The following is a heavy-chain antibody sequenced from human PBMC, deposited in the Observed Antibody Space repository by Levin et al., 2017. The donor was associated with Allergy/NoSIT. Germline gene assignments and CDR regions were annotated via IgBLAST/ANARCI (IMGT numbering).Heavy chain of an antibody. CDR3: ARDLNGNYGVEFDY. J-gene: IGHJ4*02. D-gene: IGHD1-7*01. V-gene: IGHV3-7*01. CDR1: GFTFSSYW. CDR2: IKQDGSEK. Sequence: PGGSLRLSCAASGFTFSSYWMSWVRQAPGKGLEWVANIKQDGSEKYYVDSVKGRFTISRDNAKNSLYLQMNSLRAEDTAVYYCARDLNGNYGVEFDYWGQGTLVTVSS.